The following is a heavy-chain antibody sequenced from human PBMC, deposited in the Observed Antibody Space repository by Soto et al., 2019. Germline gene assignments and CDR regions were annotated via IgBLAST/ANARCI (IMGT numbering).Heavy chain of an antibody. CDR2: IYYSGST. CDR1: GGSISSSSYY. J-gene: IGHJ6*02. V-gene: IGHV4-39*01. CDR3: ARRGFWSGYSYYYYGMDV. D-gene: IGHD3-3*01. Sequence: PXETLSLTCTVSGGSISSSSYYWGWIRQPPGKGLEWIGSIYYSGSTYYNPSLKSRVTISVDTSKNQFSLKLSSVTAADTAVYYCARRGFWSGYSYYYYGMDVWGQGTTVTVSS.